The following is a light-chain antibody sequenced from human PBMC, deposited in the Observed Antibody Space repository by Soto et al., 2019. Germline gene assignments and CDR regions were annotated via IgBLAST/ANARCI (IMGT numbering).Light chain of an antibody. V-gene: IGKV1-13*02. CDR2: DAS. Sequence: AIQLTQSPSSLSASVGDRVIITFRASQDISTALAWYQQKPGKAPNLLIYDASTLVSGVPSRFSGSESGTDFTFTISSLQPEDFATYYCQQFNSYPLTFGQGTRLEIK. CDR1: QDISTA. CDR3: QQFNSYPLT. J-gene: IGKJ5*01.